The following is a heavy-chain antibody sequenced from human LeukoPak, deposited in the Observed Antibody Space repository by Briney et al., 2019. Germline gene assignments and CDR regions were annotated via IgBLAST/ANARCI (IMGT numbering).Heavy chain of an antibody. V-gene: IGHV4-34*01. CDR3: ARVDGGDGDYYFDY. D-gene: IGHD2-21*02. CDR1: GGSFSGYY. Sequence: SETLSLTCAVYGGSFSGYYWSWIRQPPGKGLEWIGEINHSGSTNYNPSLKSRVTISVDTSKNQFSLKLGSVTAADTAVYYCARVDGGDGDYYFDYWGQGTLVTVSS. CDR2: INHSGST. J-gene: IGHJ4*02.